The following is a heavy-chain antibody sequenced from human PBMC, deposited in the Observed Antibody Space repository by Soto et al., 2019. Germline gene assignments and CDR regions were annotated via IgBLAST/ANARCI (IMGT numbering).Heavy chain of an antibody. Sequence: GGSLRLSCAAPGLTFRSYGMHWVRQAPGKGLVWVSRINTDGSVAMYVDSVKGRFTISRDNAKNTLFLHMNSLRAEDTAVYYCVRDMQLWRLDSCGLGTLVTVSS. D-gene: IGHD2-21*01. CDR1: GLTFRSYG. CDR3: VRDMQLWRLDS. CDR2: INTDGSVA. V-gene: IGHV3-74*03. J-gene: IGHJ4*02.